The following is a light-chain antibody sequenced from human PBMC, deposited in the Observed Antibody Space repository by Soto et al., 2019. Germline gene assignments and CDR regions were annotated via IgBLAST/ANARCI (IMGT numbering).Light chain of an antibody. CDR2: AAS. J-gene: IGKJ1*01. V-gene: IGKV1-6*01. Sequence: QMTQSPSSLSASVGEKIIITCRASRDVGSDVSWYQQKPGQAPKLLIYAASNLYIEVPSRFSGSRSGTEFTLTISSLQPEDFASYYCLQDYGDSWTFGQGTKVEIE. CDR3: LQDYGDSWT. CDR1: RDVGSD.